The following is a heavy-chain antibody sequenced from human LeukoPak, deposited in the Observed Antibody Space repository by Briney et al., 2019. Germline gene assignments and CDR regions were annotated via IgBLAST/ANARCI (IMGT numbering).Heavy chain of an antibody. V-gene: IGHV1-69*05. D-gene: IGHD2-15*01. Sequence: ASVKCSCKASGGTFSSYAISWVRQAPGQGLEWMGGVIPIFGTANYAQKFQGRVTITTDESTSTAYMELSSLRSEDTAVYYCARTGYCSGGSCYRFDYWGQGTLVTVSS. CDR3: ARTGYCSGGSCYRFDY. CDR2: VIPIFGTA. CDR1: GGTFSSYA. J-gene: IGHJ4*02.